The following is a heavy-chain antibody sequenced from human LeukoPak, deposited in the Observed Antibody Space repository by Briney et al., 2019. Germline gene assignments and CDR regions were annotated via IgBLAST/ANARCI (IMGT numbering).Heavy chain of an antibody. D-gene: IGHD5-24*01. Sequence: SQTLSLTCAISGDSVSSNSAAWNWIRPSPSRGLEWLGRTYYRSKWYNDYAVSVKSRLTINADTSKNQFSLLLHSVTPEDTAVYYCARQGPTWPFDYWGQGTPVTVSS. V-gene: IGHV6-1*01. CDR2: TYYRSKWYN. CDR1: GDSVSSNSAA. CDR3: ARQGPTWPFDY. J-gene: IGHJ4*02.